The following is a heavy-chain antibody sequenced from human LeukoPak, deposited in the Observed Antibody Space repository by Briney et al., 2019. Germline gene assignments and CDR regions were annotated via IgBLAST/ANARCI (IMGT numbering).Heavy chain of an antibody. CDR3: ARADCSGGSCYSSDY. CDR2: IYTSGST. V-gene: IGHV4-61*02. D-gene: IGHD2-15*01. CDR1: GGSISSGSYY. Sequence: PSETLSLTCTVSGGSISSGSYYWSWIRQPAGKGLEWIGRIYTSGSTNYNPSLKSRVTISVDTSKNQFSLKLSSVTAADTAVYYCARADCSGGSCYSSDYWGQGTLVTVSS. J-gene: IGHJ4*02.